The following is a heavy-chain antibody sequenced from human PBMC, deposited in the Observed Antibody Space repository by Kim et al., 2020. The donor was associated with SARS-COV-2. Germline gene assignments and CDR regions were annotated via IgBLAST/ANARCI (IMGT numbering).Heavy chain of an antibody. CDR2: IYSGGST. CDR1: GFTVSSNY. V-gene: IGHV3-53*01. D-gene: IGHD3-22*01. CDR3: ERQQTLYYYDSSGQIDY. Sequence: GSLRLSCAASGFTVSSNYMSWVRQAPGKGLEWVSVIYSGGSTYYADSVKGRFTISRDNSKNTLYLQMNSLRAEDTAVYSCERQQTLYYYDSSGQIDYWG. J-gene: IGHJ4*01.